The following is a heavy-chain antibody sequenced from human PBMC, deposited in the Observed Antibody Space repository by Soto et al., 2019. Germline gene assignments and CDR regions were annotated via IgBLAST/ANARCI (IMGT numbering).Heavy chain of an antibody. Sequence: ASVKVSCKASGYTFTSYDINWVRQATGQGLEWMGWMNPNSGNTGYAQKFQGRVTMTRNTSISTAYMELSSLRSEDTAVYYCARGMVEWYDFWSDYGMDVWGQGTTVTVSS. CDR2: MNPNSGNT. J-gene: IGHJ6*02. CDR3: ARGMVEWYDFWSDYGMDV. CDR1: GYTFTSYD. D-gene: IGHD3-3*01. V-gene: IGHV1-8*01.